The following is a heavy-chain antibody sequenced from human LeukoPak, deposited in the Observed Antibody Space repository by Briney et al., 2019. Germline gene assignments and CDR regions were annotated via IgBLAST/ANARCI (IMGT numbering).Heavy chain of an antibody. J-gene: IGHJ4*02. Sequence: SQTLSLTCTVSGGPISSGDYYWSWIRQPPGKGLEWIGYIYYSGSTYYNPSLKSRVTISVDTSKNQFSLKLSSVTAADTAVYYCARDAHDYGYYFDYWGQGTLVTVSS. CDR2: IYYSGST. V-gene: IGHV4-30-4*08. CDR1: GGPISSGDYY. CDR3: ARDAHDYGYYFDY. D-gene: IGHD4-17*01.